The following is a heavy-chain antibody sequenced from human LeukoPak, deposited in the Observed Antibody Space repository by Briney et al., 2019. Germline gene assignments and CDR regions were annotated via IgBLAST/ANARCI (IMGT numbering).Heavy chain of an antibody. V-gene: IGHV4-4*07. CDR2: ISTTGST. CDR1: GGSISTHY. CDR3: AREVEMATQFDY. J-gene: IGHJ4*02. Sequence: PSGTLSLTCTVSGGSISTHYWSWIRQPAGKGLEWIGRISTTGSTNYNPSLKSRVTMSIDTSKNQFSLKLSSVTAADTAVYYCAREVEMATQFDYWGQGTLVTVSS. D-gene: IGHD5-24*01.